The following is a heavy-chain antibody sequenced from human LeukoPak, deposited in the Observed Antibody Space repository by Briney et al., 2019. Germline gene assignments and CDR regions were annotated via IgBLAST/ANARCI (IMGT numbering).Heavy chain of an antibody. CDR2: IKEDGSEK. V-gene: IGHV3-7*01. CDR3: ASGRQLGY. Sequence: GGSLSLSCAASGFTFSNYWMSWVRQAPGKGLEWVANIKEDGSEKYYVDSVKGRFTISRDNARNSLYLQMNSLRAEDTAVYYSASGRQLGYWGQGTLVTVSS. CDR1: GFTFSNYW. D-gene: IGHD6-13*01. J-gene: IGHJ4*02.